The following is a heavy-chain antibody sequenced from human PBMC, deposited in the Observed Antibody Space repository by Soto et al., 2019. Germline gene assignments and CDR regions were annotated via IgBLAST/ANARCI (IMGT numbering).Heavy chain of an antibody. CDR1: GFTFSSYA. CDR2: ISGSGGST. CDR3: ATTGYSSGWYFLFDY. J-gene: IGHJ4*02. D-gene: IGHD6-19*01. Sequence: GGSLRLSCAASGFTFSSYAMSWVRQAPGKGLEWVSAISGSGGSTYYADSVKGRFTISRDNSKNTLYLQMNSLRAEDTAVYYCATTGYSSGWYFLFDYWGQGTLVTVSS. V-gene: IGHV3-23*01.